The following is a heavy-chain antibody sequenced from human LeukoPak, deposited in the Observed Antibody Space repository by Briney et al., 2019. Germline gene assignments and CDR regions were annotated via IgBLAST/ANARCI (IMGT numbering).Heavy chain of an antibody. D-gene: IGHD5-18*01. CDR3: ARAVDTAMVN. CDR2: IYYSGST. V-gene: IGHV4-59*01. Sequence: NTSETLSLTCTVPGGSISSYYWNWIRQPPGKGLEWIGYIYYSGSTNYNPSLKSRVTISVDTSKNQFSLKLSSVTAADTAVYYCARAVDTAMVNWGQGTLVTVSS. J-gene: IGHJ4*02. CDR1: GGSISSYY.